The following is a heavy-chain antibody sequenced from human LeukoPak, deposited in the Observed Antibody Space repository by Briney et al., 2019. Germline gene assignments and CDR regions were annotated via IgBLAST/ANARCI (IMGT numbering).Heavy chain of an antibody. D-gene: IGHD3-3*01. Sequence: GASVKVSCKASGYTFTSYDINWVRQSTGQGLEWMGWMNPNSGNTGYAQKFQGRVTITRNTSISTAYMELSSLRSEDTAVYYCARGRDFWSGYPNWFDPWGQGTLVTVSS. V-gene: IGHV1-8*03. CDR2: MNPNSGNT. CDR3: ARGRDFWSGYPNWFDP. CDR1: GYTFTSYD. J-gene: IGHJ5*02.